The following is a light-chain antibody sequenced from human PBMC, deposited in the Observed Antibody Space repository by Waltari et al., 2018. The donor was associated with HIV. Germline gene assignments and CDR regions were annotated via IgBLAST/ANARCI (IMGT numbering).Light chain of an antibody. J-gene: IGKJ1*01. CDR2: KVS. V-gene: IGKV2-30*01. Sequence: VVLTQFPVSLSVSVGQSASISCRSSERPVSADGNTYLSWFRQRPGQSPRRLFYKVSNRDSGVPGKFSGSGAVRDFTLQSNRVEAEDVAIYYCMQETFWGWTFGPGTKVEI. CDR1: ERPVSADGNTY. CDR3: MQETFWGWT.